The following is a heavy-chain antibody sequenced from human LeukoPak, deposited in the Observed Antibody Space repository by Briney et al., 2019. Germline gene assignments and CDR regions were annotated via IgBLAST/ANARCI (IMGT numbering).Heavy chain of an antibody. V-gene: IGHV4-31*03. D-gene: IGHD2-21*01. J-gene: IGHJ5*02. CDR1: GGSISSGHYY. Sequence: SETLSLTCTVSGGSISSGHYYWSWIRQHPGKGLEWIGYIFYSGATYYDPSLKSRVTISVDTSKNQFSLKVTSVTAADTAVYYCARTLGDSRFDPWGQGTLSPSPQ. CDR3: ARTLGDSRFDP. CDR2: IFYSGAT.